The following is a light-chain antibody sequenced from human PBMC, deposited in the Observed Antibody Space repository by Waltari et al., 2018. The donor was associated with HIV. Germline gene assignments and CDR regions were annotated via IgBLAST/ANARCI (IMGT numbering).Light chain of an antibody. V-gene: IGKV4-1*01. CDR1: QSVLYSSNNKNY. CDR2: WAS. CDR3: QQYYDSPET. Sequence: DIVMTQSPDSLVVSLGERATINCKSSQSVLYSSNNKNYLAWYQQKPGQPPKLLIFWASTRESGVPDRFSGGGSGTDFTLTISSLQAEDVAVYYCQQYYDSPETFGQGTKLEIK. J-gene: IGKJ2*01.